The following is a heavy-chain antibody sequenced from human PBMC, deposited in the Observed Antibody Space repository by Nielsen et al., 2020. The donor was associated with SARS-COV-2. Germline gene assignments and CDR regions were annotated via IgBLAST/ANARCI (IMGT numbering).Heavy chain of an antibody. J-gene: IGHJ6*02. D-gene: IGHD1-1*01. V-gene: IGHV1-69*13. CDR3: ARGTGTTRNYYYFHGMDV. Sequence: SVKVSCKASGGTFSSYAISWVRQAPGQGLEWMGGIIPIFGTANYAQKFQGRVTITADESTSTAYMELSSLRSEDTAVYYCARGTGTTRNYYYFHGMDVWGQGTTVTVSS. CDR1: GGTFSSYA. CDR2: IIPIFGTA.